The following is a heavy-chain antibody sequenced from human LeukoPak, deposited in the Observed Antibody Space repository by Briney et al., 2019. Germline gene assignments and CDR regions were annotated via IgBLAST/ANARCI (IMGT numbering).Heavy chain of an antibody. CDR1: GFTFSSYW. Sequence: GGSLRLSCAASGFTFSSYWMHWVRQAPGKGLVWVSRINSDGSSTSYADSVKGRFTISRDNAKNSLYLQMNSLRAEDTAVYYCARGLTGTAMVNVKVEFDYWGQGTLVTVSS. V-gene: IGHV3-74*01. CDR3: ARGLTGTAMVNVKVEFDY. J-gene: IGHJ4*02. D-gene: IGHD5-18*01. CDR2: INSDGSST.